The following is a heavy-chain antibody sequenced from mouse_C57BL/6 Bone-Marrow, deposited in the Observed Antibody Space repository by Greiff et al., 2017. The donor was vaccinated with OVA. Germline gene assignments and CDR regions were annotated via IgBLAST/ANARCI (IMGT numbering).Heavy chain of an antibody. CDR2: IHPNSGST. D-gene: IGHD1-1*01. V-gene: IGHV1-64*01. CDR3: ARLDGSSPWFAY. J-gene: IGHJ3*01. Sequence: VKLQLPGAELVKPGASVKLSCKASGYTFTSYWMHWVKQRPGQGLEWIGMIHPNSGSTNYNEKFKSKATLTVDKSSSTAYMQLSSLTSEDSAVYYCARLDGSSPWFAYWGQGTLVTVSA. CDR1: GYTFTSYW.